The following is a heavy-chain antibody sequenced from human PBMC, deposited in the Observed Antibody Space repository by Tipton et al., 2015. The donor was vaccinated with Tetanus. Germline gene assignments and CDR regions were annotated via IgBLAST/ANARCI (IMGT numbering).Heavy chain of an antibody. J-gene: IGHJ4*02. CDR3: TTSGIVGSGSRVDY. CDR1: GFIFSSYG. CDR2: SWYDGTDT. V-gene: IGHV3-33*01. Sequence: SLRLSCAASGFIFSSYGIHWVRQAPGKGLEWVAVSWYDGTDTYYADAVKGRFTISRDNSKNTLYLQMNSLRAEDTAIYYCTTSGIVGSGSRVDYWGRGTLVTVSS. D-gene: IGHD1-26*01.